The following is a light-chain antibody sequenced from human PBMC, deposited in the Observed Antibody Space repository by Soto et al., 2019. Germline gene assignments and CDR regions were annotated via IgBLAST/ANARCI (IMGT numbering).Light chain of an antibody. CDR2: DAS. V-gene: IGKV1-5*01. Sequence: DIQMTQSPSTLSASVGDRVTITCRASQSISSRLAWYQQKPGKAPKLLIYDASSLESGVPSRFSGSGSGTEFTLTISSLQPDDFATYYCQQYESYQTCGQGTKVDIK. J-gene: IGKJ1*01. CDR3: QQYESYQT. CDR1: QSISSR.